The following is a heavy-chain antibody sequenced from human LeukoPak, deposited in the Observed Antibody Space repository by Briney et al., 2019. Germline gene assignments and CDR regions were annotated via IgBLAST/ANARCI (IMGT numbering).Heavy chain of an antibody. CDR3: AREYRPLAYFDY. CDR2: IYHSGST. J-gene: IGHJ4*02. V-gene: IGHV4-30-2*01. Sequence: SETLSLTCAVSGGSISSGGYSWNWIRQPPGKGLEWIGYIYHSGSTYYNPSLRSRVTISVDRSKNQFSLKLSSVTAADTAVYYCAREYRPLAYFDYWGQGTLVTVSS. D-gene: IGHD1-14*01. CDR1: GGSISSGGYS.